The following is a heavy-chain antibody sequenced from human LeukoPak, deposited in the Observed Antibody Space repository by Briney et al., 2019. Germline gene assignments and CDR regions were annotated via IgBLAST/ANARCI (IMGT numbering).Heavy chain of an antibody. V-gene: IGHV1-2*02. Sequence: ASVTVSFTASGYTFTGYYMHWVRQAPGQGLEWMGWINPNSGGKNYAQKFQGRVTMTRDTSISTAYMELSRLRSDDTAVYYCARVRHYYGSGSYPGYYYGMDVWGQGTTVTVSS. D-gene: IGHD3-10*01. J-gene: IGHJ6*02. CDR2: INPNSGGK. CDR3: ARVRHYYGSGSYPGYYYGMDV. CDR1: GYTFTGYY.